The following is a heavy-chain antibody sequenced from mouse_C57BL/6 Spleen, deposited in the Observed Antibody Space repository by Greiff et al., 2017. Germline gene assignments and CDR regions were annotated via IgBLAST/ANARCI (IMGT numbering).Heavy chain of an antibody. Sequence: EVKLQESGAELVRPGSSVKMSCKTSGYTFTSYGINWVKQRPGQGLEWIGYIYIGNGYTEYNEKFKGKATLTSDTSSSTAYMQLSSLTSEDSAIYFCARMDHYYGSSYWYFDVWGTGTTVTVSS. J-gene: IGHJ1*03. D-gene: IGHD1-1*01. CDR2: IYIGNGYT. V-gene: IGHV1-58*01. CDR1: GYTFTSYG. CDR3: ARMDHYYGSSYWYFDV.